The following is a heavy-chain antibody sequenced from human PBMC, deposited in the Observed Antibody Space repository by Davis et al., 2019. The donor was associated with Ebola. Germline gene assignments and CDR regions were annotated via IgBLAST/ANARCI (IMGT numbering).Heavy chain of an antibody. V-gene: IGHV3-21*01. CDR3: ARDSQVVVAALGLAWHWFDP. J-gene: IGHJ5*02. D-gene: IGHD2-15*01. CDR2: ISSSGSYI. CDR1: GFTFSSYS. Sequence: GESLKISCAASGFTFSSYSMNWVRQAPGEGLEWVSSISSSGSYIYYPDSVRGRFTISRDNAKNSLYLQMNSLRAEDTAVYYCARDSQVVVAALGLAWHWFDPWGQGTLVTVSS.